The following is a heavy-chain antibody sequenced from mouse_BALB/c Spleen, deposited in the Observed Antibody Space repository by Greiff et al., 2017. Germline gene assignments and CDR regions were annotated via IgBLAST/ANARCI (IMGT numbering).Heavy chain of an antibody. J-gene: IGHJ3*01. CDR2: ISSGGSYT. V-gene: IGHV5-6-4*01. CDR1: GFTFSSYT. Sequence: EVQLVESGGGLVKPGGSLKLSCAASGFTFSSYTMSWVRQTPEKRLEWVATISSGGSYTYYPDSVKGRFTISRDNAKNTLYLQMSSLKSEDTAMYYCTRVYYDYDGFAYWGQGTLVTVSA. D-gene: IGHD2-4*01. CDR3: TRVYYDYDGFAY.